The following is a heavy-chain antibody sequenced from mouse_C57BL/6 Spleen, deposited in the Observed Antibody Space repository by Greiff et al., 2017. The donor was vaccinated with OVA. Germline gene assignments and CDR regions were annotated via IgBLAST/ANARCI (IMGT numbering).Heavy chain of an antibody. CDR3: AKLRKTAQAPYAMDY. V-gene: IGHV2-5*01. CDR1: GFSLTSYG. J-gene: IGHJ4*01. CDR2: IWRGGST. D-gene: IGHD3-2*02. Sequence: QVQLQQSGPGLVQPSQSLSITCTVSGFSLTSYGVHWVRQSPGKGLEWLGVIWRGGSTDYNAAFMSRLSITKDNSKSQVFFKMNSLQADDTAIYYGAKLRKTAQAPYAMDYWGQGTSVTVSS.